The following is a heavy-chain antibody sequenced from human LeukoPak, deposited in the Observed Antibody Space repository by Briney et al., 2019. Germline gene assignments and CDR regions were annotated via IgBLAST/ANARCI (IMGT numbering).Heavy chain of an antibody. Sequence: SEPLSLTCTVSGGSISSYYWSWIRNPPGKGLEWIGYISYSRSTNHNPSLKSRVTISVDTSKNQFSLKLTSVTAADTAVYYCARHSICFDPWGQGTLVTVCS. V-gene: IGHV4-59*08. CDR2: ISYSRST. CDR3: ARHSICFDP. CDR1: GGSISSYY. J-gene: IGHJ5*02.